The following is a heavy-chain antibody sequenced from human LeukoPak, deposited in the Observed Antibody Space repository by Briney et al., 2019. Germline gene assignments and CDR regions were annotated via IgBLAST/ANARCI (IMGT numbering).Heavy chain of an antibody. CDR1: GFSSSDYW. CDR3: ARGRGPYGWFDP. J-gene: IGHJ5*02. D-gene: IGHD3-10*01. V-gene: IGHV3-74*01. CDR2: MNSDGTTT. Sequence: GGSLRLSCAASGFSSSDYWMHWVRHAPGKGLVWVSRMNSDGTTTNYADSVKGRFTISRDNAKNTLYLEMNSLRAEDTAVYYCARGRGPYGWFDPWGQGTLVTVSS.